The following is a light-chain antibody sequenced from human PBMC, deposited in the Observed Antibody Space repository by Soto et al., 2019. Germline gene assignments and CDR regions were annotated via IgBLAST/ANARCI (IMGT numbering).Light chain of an antibody. J-gene: IGLJ2*01. CDR1: MRDVGAYNL. Sequence: QSALTQPASVSGSPGQSITISCAGTMRDVGAYNLVSWYQQHPGRAPQPIIYEVRNRPSGISFRFSGSKSGNTASLTISGLQAEDEADYYCSSYTSKSSLIFGVGTKVTVL. CDR3: SSYTSKSSLI. V-gene: IGLV2-14*01. CDR2: EVR.